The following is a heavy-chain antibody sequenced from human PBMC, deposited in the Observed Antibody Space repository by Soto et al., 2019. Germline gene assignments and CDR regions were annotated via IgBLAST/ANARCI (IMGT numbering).Heavy chain of an antibody. CDR2: IWDDGSNK. Sequence: GGSLRLSCAASGFTFSSYGMHWVRQAPGKGLEWVSVIWDDGSNKYYADSVKGRFTISRDNSKNTLYLQMNSLRAEDTAVYSCAGVGGIAADGFDAFDIWGQGTMVTVSS. CDR1: GFTFSSYG. J-gene: IGHJ3*02. V-gene: IGHV3-33*01. CDR3: AGVGGIAADGFDAFDI. D-gene: IGHD6-13*01.